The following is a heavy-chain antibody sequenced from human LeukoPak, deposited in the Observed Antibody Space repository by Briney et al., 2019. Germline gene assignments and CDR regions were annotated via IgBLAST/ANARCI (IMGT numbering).Heavy chain of an antibody. CDR3: GRSRAGAIDY. CDR2: TRNKANSYST. J-gene: IGHJ4*02. D-gene: IGHD1-26*01. CDR1: GFTAVINH. Sequence: PGGSLRLSCAASGFTAVINHMSWVRQAPGKGLEWVGRTRNKANSYSTEYAASVKGRFTISRNESKNSLYLQMNSLKTEDTAVYYCGRSRAGAIDYWGQGTLVTVSS. V-gene: IGHV3-72*01.